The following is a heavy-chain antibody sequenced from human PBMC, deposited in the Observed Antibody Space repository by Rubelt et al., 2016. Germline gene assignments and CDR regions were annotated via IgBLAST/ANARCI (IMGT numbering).Heavy chain of an antibody. J-gene: IGHJ4*02. D-gene: IGHD5-18*01. CDR1: GGSISSYY. CDR3: ARDSSYGPLFDY. Sequence: QVQLQESGPGLVKPSETLSLTCTVSGGSISSYYWSWIRQPPGKGLEWIGYIYYNWNTNYNPSLKVGVTIAVDTSKNKVSLKLSVVTAADTAVYYCARDSSYGPLFDYWGQGTLVTVSS. V-gene: IGHV4-59*01. CDR2: IYYNWNT.